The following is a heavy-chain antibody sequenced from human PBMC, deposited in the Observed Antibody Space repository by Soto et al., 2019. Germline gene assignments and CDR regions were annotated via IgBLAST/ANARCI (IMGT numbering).Heavy chain of an antibody. CDR2: INSDGSST. CDR1: GLTFSTYW. Sequence: GGSLRLSWAASGLTFSTYWVQWVSQAPGKGLVWVSRINSDGSSTTYADSVKGRFTVSRDNAKNTLYLQMNSLRAEDTAVYFCARDDRDYVWGSFRYFDCWGQGTQVTVSS. J-gene: IGHJ4*02. V-gene: IGHV3-74*01. CDR3: ARDDRDYVWGSFRYFDC. D-gene: IGHD3-16*01.